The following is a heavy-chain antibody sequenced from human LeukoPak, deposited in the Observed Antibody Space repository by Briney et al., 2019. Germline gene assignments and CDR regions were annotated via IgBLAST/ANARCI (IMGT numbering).Heavy chain of an antibody. J-gene: IGHJ4*02. D-gene: IGHD3-10*01. Sequence: PGGSLRLSCAASGLTFSSHEMNWVRQAPGKGLEWVSYISSSGSTTYYADSVKGRFTISRDNAKNSLYLQVNTLRADDTAVYYCAGSAPYGYFDYWGQGTLVTVSS. CDR1: GLTFSSHE. CDR2: ISSSGSTT. CDR3: AGSAPYGYFDY. V-gene: IGHV3-48*03.